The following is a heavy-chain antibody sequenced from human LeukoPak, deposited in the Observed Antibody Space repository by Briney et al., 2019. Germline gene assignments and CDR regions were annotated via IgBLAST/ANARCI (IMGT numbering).Heavy chain of an antibody. CDR1: GYTFTSYY. CDR2: INPSGGST. V-gene: IGHV1-46*01. J-gene: IGHJ4*02. D-gene: IGHD2-8*01. CDR3: ARERGRIVLMVYAIGY. Sequence: ASVKVSCKASGYTFTSYYMHWVRQAPGQGLEWMGIINPSGGSTSYAQKFQGRATMTRDTSTSTVYMELSSLRSEDTAVYYCARERGRIVLMVYAIGYWGQGTLVTVSS.